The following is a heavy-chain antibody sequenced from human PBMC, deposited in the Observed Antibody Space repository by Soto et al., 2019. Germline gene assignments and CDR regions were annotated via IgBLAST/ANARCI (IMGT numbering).Heavy chain of an antibody. CDR2: INHSGST. Sequence: QVQLQQWGAGLLKPSETLSLTCAVYGGSFSGYYWSWIRQPPGKGLEWIGEINHSGSTNYNRSLKRRVTISVDTSKNQFSLKLSSVTAADTAVYYCARARSRAAGIDYWGQGTLVTVSP. D-gene: IGHD1-26*01. CDR1: GGSFSGYY. V-gene: IGHV4-34*01. J-gene: IGHJ4*02. CDR3: ARARSRAAGIDY.